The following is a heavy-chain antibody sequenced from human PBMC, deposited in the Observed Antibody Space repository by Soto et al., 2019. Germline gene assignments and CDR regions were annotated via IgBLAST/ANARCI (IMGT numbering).Heavy chain of an antibody. CDR1: EYTFTSYT. D-gene: IGHD4-4*01. CDR2: INGGNGNT. Sequence: QVKVLQSGAEVKKPGASVKVSCKASEYTFTSYTMHWVRQAPGQRLEWMGWINGGNGNTKYSQKFQGRVTITRDTSASTAYMELSSLRSDDTAVYYCARELQGLYYFDYWGQGPLVTVSS. V-gene: IGHV1-3*01. CDR3: ARELQGLYYFDY. J-gene: IGHJ4*02.